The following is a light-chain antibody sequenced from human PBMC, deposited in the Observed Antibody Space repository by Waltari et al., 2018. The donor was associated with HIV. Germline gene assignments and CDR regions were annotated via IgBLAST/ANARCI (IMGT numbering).Light chain of an antibody. V-gene: IGKV3-20*01. CDR1: QTITGKS. J-gene: IGKJ3*01. CDR3: QQYGGSSFT. Sequence: EIVLTQSPATLSLSPGERATLSCRASQTITGKSLAWYQQKPGQAPRLLIHDASTRATGIPDRFSGGGSGTDFTLTITRLEPDDFAVYYCQQYGGSSFTFGPGTKVDIK. CDR2: DAS.